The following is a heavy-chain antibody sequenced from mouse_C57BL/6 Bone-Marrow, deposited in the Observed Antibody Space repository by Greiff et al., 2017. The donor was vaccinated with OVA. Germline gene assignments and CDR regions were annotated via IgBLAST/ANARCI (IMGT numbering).Heavy chain of an antibody. V-gene: IGHV1-69*01. CDR2: IDPSDSYT. J-gene: IGHJ1*03. CDR3: AREGYGSSYDWYFDV. D-gene: IGHD1-1*01. Sequence: VQLQQPGAELVMPGASVKLSCKASGYTFTSYWMHWVKQRPGQGLEWIGEIDPSDSYTNYNQKFKGKSTLTVDKSSSTAYMQLSSLTSDDSAVYYCAREGYGSSYDWYFDVWGTGTTVTVSS. CDR1: GYTFTSYW.